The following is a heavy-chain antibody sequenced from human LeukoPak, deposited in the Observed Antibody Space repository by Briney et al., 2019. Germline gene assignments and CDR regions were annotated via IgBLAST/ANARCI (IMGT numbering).Heavy chain of an antibody. D-gene: IGHD6-19*01. Sequence: GGSLRLSCAASGFTFSSAAMSWVRQAPGKGLEWVSIISSSGGSTYYADSVKGRFIISRDNSKNTLYLQMNSLRAEDTAVYYCAKVDIAVAGNGDYWGQGTLVTVSS. V-gene: IGHV3-23*01. J-gene: IGHJ4*02. CDR3: AKVDIAVAGNGDY. CDR2: ISSSGGST. CDR1: GFTFSSAA.